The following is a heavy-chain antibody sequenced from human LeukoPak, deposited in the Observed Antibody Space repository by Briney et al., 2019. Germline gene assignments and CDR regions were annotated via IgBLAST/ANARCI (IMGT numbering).Heavy chain of an antibody. Sequence: SVNVSRKSSGYTFLNYGFSWVRQAPGQGREWMGGISAYNGNTNYAQKLQGRVTITTHTSTSTAYMELRRLRSDDTAVYYCARVTTVSSTVVVVAATPVSPYYFDYWGQGTLVTVSS. J-gene: IGHJ4*02. D-gene: IGHD2-15*01. CDR2: ISAYNGNT. CDR1: GYTFLNYG. V-gene: IGHV1-18*01. CDR3: ARVTTVSSTVVVVAATPVSPYYFDY.